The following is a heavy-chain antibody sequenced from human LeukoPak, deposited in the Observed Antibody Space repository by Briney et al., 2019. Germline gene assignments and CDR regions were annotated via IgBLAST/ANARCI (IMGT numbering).Heavy chain of an antibody. CDR3: ARVGKYDFWSGHDETRLDY. D-gene: IGHD3-3*01. V-gene: IGHV3-21*01. Sequence: GGSLRLSCAASGFTFSSYSMNWVRQAPGKGLEWVSSISSSSSYICYADSVKGRFTISRDNAKNSLYLQMNSLRAEDTAVYYCARVGKYDFWSGHDETRLDYWGQGTLVTVSS. CDR2: ISSSSSYI. J-gene: IGHJ4*02. CDR1: GFTFSSYS.